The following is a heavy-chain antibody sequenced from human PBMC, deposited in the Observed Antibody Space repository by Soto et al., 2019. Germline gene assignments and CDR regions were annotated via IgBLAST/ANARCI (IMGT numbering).Heavy chain of an antibody. CDR3: ARDPTGHFIEY. Sequence: QVQLVQSGAEVKKPGASVKVSCKTSGYTFTSSGVAWVRQAPGQGLEWMGWISGYNGNTNYAQKLQGRVTMTTDTSTITAYMELRSLRSDDTAVDYCARDPTGHFIEYWGQGTLVTVSS. V-gene: IGHV1-18*01. CDR1: GYTFTSSG. CDR2: ISGYNGNT. D-gene: IGHD1-1*01. J-gene: IGHJ4*02.